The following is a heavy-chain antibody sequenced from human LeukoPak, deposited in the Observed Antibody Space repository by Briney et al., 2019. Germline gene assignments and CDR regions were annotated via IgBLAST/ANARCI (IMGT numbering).Heavy chain of an antibody. Sequence: PGGSLRHSRSASRFSFCSYAMHCVPPAPGGGVEYVLAIYNNGDSTYYADSVRDRFTISRDNSKNTLYLQMSSLLAEDTAVYYRVAYYYESSSQQHDDYGGQGTLVTVSS. CDR2: IYNNGDST. V-gene: IGHV3-64D*06. D-gene: IGHD3-22*01. J-gene: IGHJ4*02. CDR1: RFSFCSYA. CDR3: VAYYYESSSQQHDDY.